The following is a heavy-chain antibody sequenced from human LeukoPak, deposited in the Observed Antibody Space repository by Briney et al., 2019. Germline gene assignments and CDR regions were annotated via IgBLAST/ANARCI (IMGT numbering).Heavy chain of an antibody. CDR2: IYHSGST. CDR1: GGSITNNW. D-gene: IGHD4-11*01. V-gene: IGHV4-4*02. J-gene: IGHJ5*02. Sequence: SGTLSLTCVVSGGSITNNWWSWVRQPPGKGLEWIGEIYHSGSTTYNPSLKSRVTISIDTSKNQFSLKLSSVTAADTAVYYCAREDYTYPTSGPFDPWGQGTLVTVSS. CDR3: AREDYTYPTSGPFDP.